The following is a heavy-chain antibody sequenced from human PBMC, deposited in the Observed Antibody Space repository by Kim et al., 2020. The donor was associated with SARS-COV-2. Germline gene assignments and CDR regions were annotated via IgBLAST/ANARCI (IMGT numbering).Heavy chain of an antibody. CDR1: GYTFITYA. D-gene: IGHD3-9*01. V-gene: IGHV7-4-1*01. CDR2: INTKTANP. Sequence: ASVKVSCKASGYTFITYAMSWVRQAPGQGLEWMGFINTKTANPTYGQGFPGRFAFSLNTSVNTAYLHIASLKPEDTAVYFCARYMNYHRLDLWGQGTTVT. CDR3: ARYMNYHRLDL. J-gene: IGHJ6*02.